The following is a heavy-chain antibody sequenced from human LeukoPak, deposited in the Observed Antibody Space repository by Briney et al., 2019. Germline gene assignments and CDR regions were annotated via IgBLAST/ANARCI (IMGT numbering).Heavy chain of an antibody. CDR2: IYYSGNT. D-gene: IGHD3-10*01. Sequence: SETLSLTCTVSGDSISTSNSYWGWIRQPPGKGLEWIGSIYYSGNTYYNASLKSRVTISVDTSKNQFSLKLTSVTAADTAVYYCASVETRERLLWFAWGQGTLVTVSS. CDR1: GDSISTSNSY. CDR3: ASVETRERLLWFA. J-gene: IGHJ4*02. V-gene: IGHV4-39*01.